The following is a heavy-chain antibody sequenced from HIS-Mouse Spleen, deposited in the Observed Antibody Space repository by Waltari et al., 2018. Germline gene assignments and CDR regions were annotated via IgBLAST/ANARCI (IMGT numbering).Heavy chain of an antibody. CDR3: ARDPSGYDNH. Sequence: EVQLVESGGGLVKPGGSLRLSCAASGFTFSSYSMNWVRQAPGKGLELVSSISSSSRYISYADSVKGRFTSSRDNAKNSLYLQMNSLRAEDTAVYYCARDPSGYDNHWGQGTLVTVSS. CDR2: ISSSSRYI. V-gene: IGHV3-21*01. J-gene: IGHJ5*02. D-gene: IGHD5-12*01. CDR1: GFTFSSYS.